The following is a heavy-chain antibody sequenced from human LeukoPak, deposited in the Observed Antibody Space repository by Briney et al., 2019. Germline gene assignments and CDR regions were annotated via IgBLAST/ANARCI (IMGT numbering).Heavy chain of an antibody. CDR3: ARRPDGFDM. CDR2: INHSGST. V-gene: IGHV4-34*01. Sequence: SETLSLTCAVYGGSFSGYYWGWIRQPPGKGLEWIGEINHSGSTNYNPSLKSRVTITVDTSKNQFSLKLRSMTAADTAVYYCARRPDGFDMWGQGTMVTVSS. CDR1: GGSFSGYY. J-gene: IGHJ3*02.